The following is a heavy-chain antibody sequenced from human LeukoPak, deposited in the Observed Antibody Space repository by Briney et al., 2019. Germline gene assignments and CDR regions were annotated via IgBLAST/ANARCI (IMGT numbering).Heavy chain of an antibody. CDR1: GFTFSSYA. CDR3: AKDLEYYDSSGYYSPFDY. Sequence: GSLRLSCAASGFTFSSYAMSWVRQAPGKGLEWVSAISGSGGSTYYADSVKGRFTISRDNSKNTLYLQMNSLRAEDTAVYYCAKDLEYYDSSGYYSPFDYWGQGTLVTVSS. D-gene: IGHD3-22*01. V-gene: IGHV3-23*01. CDR2: ISGSGGST. J-gene: IGHJ4*02.